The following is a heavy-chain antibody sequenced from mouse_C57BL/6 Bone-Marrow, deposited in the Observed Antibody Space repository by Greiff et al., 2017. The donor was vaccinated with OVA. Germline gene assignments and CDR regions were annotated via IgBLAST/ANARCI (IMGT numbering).Heavy chain of an antibody. CDR1: GYTFTSYW. J-gene: IGHJ1*03. CDR2: IDPSDSYT. V-gene: IGHV1-50*01. CDR3: APSVEGYFDV. Sequence: QVQLQQPGAELVKPGASVKLSCKASGYTFTSYWMQWVKQRPGQGLEWIGEIDPSDSYTNYNQKFKGKATLTVDPSSSTAYMQLSSLTSEDSAVYYCAPSVEGYFDVWGTGTTVTVSS.